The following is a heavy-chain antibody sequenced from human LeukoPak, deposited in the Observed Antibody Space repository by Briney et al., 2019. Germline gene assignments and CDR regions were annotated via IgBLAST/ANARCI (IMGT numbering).Heavy chain of an antibody. CDR2: IYYSGGT. V-gene: IGHV4-59*01. CDR3: AGLPAAMYYYYGMDV. Sequence: PSETLSLTCTVPGGSISSYYWSWMRQPPGEGLEWMGYIYYSGGTNYNPSLQSRVTISVDTSKNQFSLKLSSVTAADTAVYYRAGLPAAMYYYYGMDVWGKGTTVTVSS. D-gene: IGHD2-2*01. J-gene: IGHJ6*04. CDR1: GGSISSYY.